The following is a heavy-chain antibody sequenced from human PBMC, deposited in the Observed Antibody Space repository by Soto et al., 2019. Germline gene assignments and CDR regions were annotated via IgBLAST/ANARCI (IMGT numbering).Heavy chain of an antibody. CDR1: GGSFSSYA. V-gene: IGHV1-69*05. CDR3: ARDSPGGGYYYGMDV. Sequence: AASVKVSCKASGGSFSSYAISWVRQAPGQGLEWMGGLVPVLGTSNSAQKFQGRVAFSTDDSTATAYMELSSLRSEDTAVYYCARDSPGGGYYYGMDVWGQGTTVTVSS. D-gene: IGHD2-15*01. CDR2: LVPVLGTS. J-gene: IGHJ6*02.